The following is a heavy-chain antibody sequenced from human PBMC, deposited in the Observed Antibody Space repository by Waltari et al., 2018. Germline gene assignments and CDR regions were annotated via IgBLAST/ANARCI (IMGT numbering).Heavy chain of an antibody. CDR1: GYSISSGYY. V-gene: IGHV4-38-2*01. CDR2: IYHSGGT. Sequence: QVQLQESGPGLVKPSETLSLTCAVSGYSISSGYYWGWIRQPPGKGLEWIGSIYHSGGTYSNPSLKRRVTISVDTSKNQFSLKLSSVTAADTAVYYCVKPQHDYYYYGMDVWGQGTTVTVSS. J-gene: IGHJ6*02. CDR3: VKPQHDYYYYGMDV.